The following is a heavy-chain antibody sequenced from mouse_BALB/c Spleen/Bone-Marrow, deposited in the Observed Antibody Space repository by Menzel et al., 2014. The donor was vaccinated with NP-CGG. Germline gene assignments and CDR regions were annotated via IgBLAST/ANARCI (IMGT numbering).Heavy chain of an antibody. J-gene: IGHJ4*01. D-gene: IGHD1-1*01. CDR1: GFTFNTFA. CDR3: VRGIYYYGSNYKNSALDY. CDR2: IRSKSNNFAT. V-gene: IGHV10-1*02. Sequence: EVQLVESGGGLVQPKGLLKLSCAASGFTFNTFAMNWVRQAPGKGLEWVARIRSKSNNFATYYADSVKDRFTISRDDSQSMLYLQMNNLKTEDTDMYYCVRGIYYYGSNYKNSALDYWGQGTSVTVSS.